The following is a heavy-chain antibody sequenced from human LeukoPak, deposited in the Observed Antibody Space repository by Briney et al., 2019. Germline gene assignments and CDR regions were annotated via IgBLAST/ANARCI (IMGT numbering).Heavy chain of an antibody. CDR2: IWYDGSNK. CDR1: GFTFSSYG. CDR3: AKDSSPDLGYYDSSGYFDY. D-gene: IGHD3-22*01. V-gene: IGHV3-33*06. J-gene: IGHJ4*02. Sequence: GRSLRLSCAASGFTFSSYGMHRVRQAPGKGLEWVAVIWYDGSNKYYADSVKGRFTISRDNSKNTLYLQMNSLRAEDTAVYYCAKDSSPDLGYYDSSGYFDYWGQGTLVTVSS.